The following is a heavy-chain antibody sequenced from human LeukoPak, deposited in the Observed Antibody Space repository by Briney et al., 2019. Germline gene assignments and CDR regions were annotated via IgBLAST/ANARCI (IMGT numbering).Heavy chain of an antibody. CDR1: GFTFRTYW. D-gene: IGHD6-13*01. Sequence: GGSLRLSCAASGFTFRTYWMHWVRQVPGKGLVWVSRMNTDGRNIGYADSVKGRFTISRDNAKNTLYLQMNSLRAEDTAVYYCARESWYLDNWGQGTLVTVSS. CDR3: ARESWYLDN. CDR2: MNTDGRNI. V-gene: IGHV3-74*01. J-gene: IGHJ4*02.